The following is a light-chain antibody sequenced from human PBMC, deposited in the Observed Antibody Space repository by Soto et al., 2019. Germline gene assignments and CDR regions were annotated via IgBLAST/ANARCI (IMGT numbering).Light chain of an antibody. CDR1: QSISSY. Sequence: IQMTQSPSSLSASVGDRVTITCRASQSISSYLNWYQQKPWKAPKLLIYAASSLQSGVPSRFSGSGSGTDFTLTISSLQPEDFATYYCQQSYSTPWTFGQGTKVDIK. CDR3: QQSYSTPWT. V-gene: IGKV1-39*01. J-gene: IGKJ1*01. CDR2: AAS.